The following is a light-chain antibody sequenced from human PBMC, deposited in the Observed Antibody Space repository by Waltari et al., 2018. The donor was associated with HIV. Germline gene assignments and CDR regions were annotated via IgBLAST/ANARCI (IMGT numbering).Light chain of an antibody. Sequence: DIVMTQSPDSLAVSLGERATINCKSSRSVLYSSNNKNFLAWYQQKPGQPPKLLISWASTRESGVPDRFSGSGSGTDFTLTVSSRQAEDVAVYYCQQYYTTPLTFGQGTRVEV. CDR1: RSVLYSSNNKNF. V-gene: IGKV4-1*01. CDR3: QQYYTTPLT. J-gene: IGKJ1*01. CDR2: WAS.